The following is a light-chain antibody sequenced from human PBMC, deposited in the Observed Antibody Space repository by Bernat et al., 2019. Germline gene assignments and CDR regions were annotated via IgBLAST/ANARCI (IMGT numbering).Light chain of an antibody. CDR3: QQYSSWPRNT. CDR2: DAF. CDR1: QNVNIN. Sequence: VMTQSPAFLSVSPGERATLSCRAGQNVNINLAWYQQKPGKAPRLLIYDAFTRATGVPVRFSGSGSGTEFTLTISSLQSEDFAVYYCQQYSSWPRNTFGQGTKLEI. V-gene: IGKV3-15*01. J-gene: IGKJ2*01.